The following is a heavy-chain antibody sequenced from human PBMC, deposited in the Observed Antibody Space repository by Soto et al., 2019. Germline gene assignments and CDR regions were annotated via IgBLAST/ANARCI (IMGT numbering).Heavy chain of an antibody. CDR3: ARRLRFFTYYYMDV. Sequence: ASVKVSCKASGYTFTSYDINWVRQATGQGLEWMGWMNPNSGNTGYAQKFQGRVTMTRNTSISTAYMELSSLRSEDTAVYYCARRLRFFTYYYMDVWGKGTTVTVSS. CDR1: GYTFTSYD. V-gene: IGHV1-8*01. CDR2: MNPNSGNT. J-gene: IGHJ6*03. D-gene: IGHD3-3*01.